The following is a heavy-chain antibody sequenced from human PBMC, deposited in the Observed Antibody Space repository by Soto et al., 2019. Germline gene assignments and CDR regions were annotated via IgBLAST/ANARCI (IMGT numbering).Heavy chain of an antibody. CDR1: GGSISSSSYY. J-gene: IGHJ6*02. V-gene: IGHV4-39*01. Sequence: QLQLQESGPGLVKPSETLSLTCTVSGGSISSSSYYWGWIRQPPGKGLEWIGSIYYSGSTYYNPSLRSRVTISVDTSKNQGSLKLSSVTAADTAVYYCARHKEYGMDVWGQGTTVTVSS. CDR3: ARHKEYGMDV. CDR2: IYYSGST.